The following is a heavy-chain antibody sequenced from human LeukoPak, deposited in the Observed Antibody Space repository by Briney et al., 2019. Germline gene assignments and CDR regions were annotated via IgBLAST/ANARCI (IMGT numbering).Heavy chain of an antibody. Sequence: GASVKGSCKASGYTLTSYFIHWVRQAPGQGLEWMGWINPSSGETAYAQKFQGRVTMTRDTSITTAYMEVSRLRSDDTAVYYCARVLKRSQLAGDYWGQGTLVTVSS. CDR1: GYTLTSYF. V-gene: IGHV1-2*02. CDR2: INPSSGET. D-gene: IGHD1-1*01. J-gene: IGHJ4*02. CDR3: ARVLKRSQLAGDY.